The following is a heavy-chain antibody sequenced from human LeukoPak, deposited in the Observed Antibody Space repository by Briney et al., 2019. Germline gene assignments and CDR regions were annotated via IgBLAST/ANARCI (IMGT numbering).Heavy chain of an antibody. CDR1: GFTFSSYA. V-gene: IGHV3-23*01. D-gene: IGHD6-19*01. CDR2: ISGSGGST. CDR3: AKDMNLDELPVAGVDY. Sequence: QPGGSLRLSCAASGFTFSSYAMSWVRQAPGKGLEWVSAISGSGGSTYYADSVKGRFTISRDNSKNTLYLQMNSLRAEDTAVYYCAKDMNLDELPVAGVDYWGQGTLVTVSS. J-gene: IGHJ4*02.